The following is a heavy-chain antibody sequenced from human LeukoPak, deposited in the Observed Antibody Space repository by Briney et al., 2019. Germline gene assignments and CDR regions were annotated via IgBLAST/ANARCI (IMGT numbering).Heavy chain of an antibody. V-gene: IGHV1-3*01. CDR3: ARDLPKGYCSGGSCYNNWFDP. CDR2: INPGNGNT. Sequence: GASVKVSCKASGYTFTSYAMHWVRQAPGQRLEWMGWINPGNGNTKYSQKFQGRVTITRDTSASTAYMELSSLRSEDTAVYYCARDLPKGYCSGGSCYNNWFDPWGQGTLVTVSS. J-gene: IGHJ5*02. D-gene: IGHD2-15*01. CDR1: GYTFTSYA.